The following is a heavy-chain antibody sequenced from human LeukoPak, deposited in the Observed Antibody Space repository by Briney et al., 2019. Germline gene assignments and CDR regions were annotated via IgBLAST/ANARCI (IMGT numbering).Heavy chain of an antibody. CDR2: ISGTYTST. CDR3: AKGHRSSWSIFDY. D-gene: IGHD6-13*01. J-gene: IGHJ4*02. Sequence: GGSLRLTCAASGFTFNIFGMSWVRQAPGKGLEWVSSISGTYTSTYYADSVKGRFTISRDNSKNTLYLQMNSLRADDTAVYHCAKGHRSSWSIFDYWGQGTLVTVSS. CDR1: GFTFNIFG. V-gene: IGHV3-23*01.